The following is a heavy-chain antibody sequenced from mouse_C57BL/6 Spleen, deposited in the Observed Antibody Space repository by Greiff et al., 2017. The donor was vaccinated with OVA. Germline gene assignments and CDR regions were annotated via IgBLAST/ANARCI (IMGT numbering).Heavy chain of an antibody. Sequence: QVQLQQSGAELAKPGASVKLSCKASGYTFTSYWMHWVKQRPGQGLEWIGYINPSSGYTKYNQKFKDKATLTADNSASTAYMQLSSLTYEDSAVYYCARKGMDYWGQGTSVTVAS. CDR1: GYTFTSYW. J-gene: IGHJ4*01. V-gene: IGHV1-7*01. CDR2: INPSSGYT. CDR3: ARKGMDY.